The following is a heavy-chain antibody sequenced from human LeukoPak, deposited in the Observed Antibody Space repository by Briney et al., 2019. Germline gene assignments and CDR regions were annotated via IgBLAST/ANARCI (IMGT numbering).Heavy chain of an antibody. CDR2: IIPIFGTA. Sequence: ASVKVSCKASGGTFISYAISWVRQAPGQGLEWMGGIIPIFGTANYARKFQGRVTITTDESTSTAYMELSSLRSEDTAVYYCARGVRYFDWLLRPWGQGTLVTVSS. J-gene: IGHJ4*02. D-gene: IGHD3-9*01. CDR1: GGTFISYA. CDR3: ARGVRYFDWLLRP. V-gene: IGHV1-69*05.